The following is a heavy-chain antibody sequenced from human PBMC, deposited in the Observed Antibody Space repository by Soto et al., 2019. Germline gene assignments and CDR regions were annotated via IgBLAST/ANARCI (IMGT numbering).Heavy chain of an antibody. CDR2: IYYSGST. CDR3: ASMGNKWNFDY. V-gene: IGHV4-59*01. Sequence: SETLSLTCTVSGGSISSYNYNWVRQIGGKGLEWIAYIYYSGSTNYTPSLKSRVTISVDTSKTQFSLKLSFVSAADTAVYYWASMGNKWNFDYWGQGTLVTVSS. J-gene: IGHJ4*02. CDR1: GGSISSYN. D-gene: IGHD2-8*01.